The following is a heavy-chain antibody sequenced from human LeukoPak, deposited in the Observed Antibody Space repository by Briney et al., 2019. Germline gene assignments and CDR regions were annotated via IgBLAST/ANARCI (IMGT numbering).Heavy chain of an antibody. CDR3: ARGADSSGYYSIFYFDY. V-gene: IGHV4-34*01. D-gene: IGHD3-22*01. Sequence: SETLSLTCAVYGGTFSGYYWGWIRQSPEKGLEWIGSIYYRGSTYYNPSLKSRVTISVDTSKSQFSLKLSSVTAADTAVYYCARGADSSGYYSIFYFDYWGQGTLVTVSS. CDR2: IYYRGST. J-gene: IGHJ4*02. CDR1: GGTFSGYY.